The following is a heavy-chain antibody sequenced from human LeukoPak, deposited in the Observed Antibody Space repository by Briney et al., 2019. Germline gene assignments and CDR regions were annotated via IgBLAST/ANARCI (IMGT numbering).Heavy chain of an antibody. CDR1: GGSISSSSYY. CDR3: ARARSGKWGFDY. Sequence: PSETLSLTCTVSGGSISSSSYYWAWIRQPPGKGLEWIGSIYYSGNTYYKSSLKSRVTIAVDTSKNQFSLKLSSVTAADTAVYYCARARSGKWGFDYWGQGTLVTVSS. D-gene: IGHD1-26*01. J-gene: IGHJ4*02. V-gene: IGHV4-39*07. CDR2: IYYSGNT.